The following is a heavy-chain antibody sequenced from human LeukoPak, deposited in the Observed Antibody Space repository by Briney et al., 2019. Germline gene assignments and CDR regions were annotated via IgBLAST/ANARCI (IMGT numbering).Heavy chain of an antibody. Sequence: PSETLSLTCTVSGGSISSGDYYWSWIRQPPGKGLEWIGYIYYSGSTYYNPSLKSRVTISVDTSKNQFSLKLSSVTAADTAVYYCARGMGVVAATLNDYWGQGTLVTVSS. CDR1: GGSISSGDYY. CDR3: ARGMGVVAATLNDY. CDR2: IYYSGST. D-gene: IGHD2-15*01. V-gene: IGHV4-30-4*01. J-gene: IGHJ4*02.